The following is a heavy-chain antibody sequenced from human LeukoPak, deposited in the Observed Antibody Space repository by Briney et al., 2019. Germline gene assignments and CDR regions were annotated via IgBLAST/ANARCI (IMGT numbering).Heavy chain of an antibody. CDR3: ARTTMVRSRGNRYYFDY. CDR2: IYTSGST. D-gene: IGHD3-10*01. J-gene: IGHJ4*02. CDR1: GGSISSSSYY. Sequence: SSETLSLTCTVSGGSISSSSYYWSWIRQPAGKGLEWIGRIYTSGSTNYNPSLKSRVTMSVDTSKNQFSLKLSSVTAADTAVYYCARTTMVRSRGNRYYFDYWGQGTLVTVSS. V-gene: IGHV4-61*02.